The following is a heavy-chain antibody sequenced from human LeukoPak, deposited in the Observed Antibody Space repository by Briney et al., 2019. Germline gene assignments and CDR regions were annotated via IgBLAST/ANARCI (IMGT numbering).Heavy chain of an antibody. CDR3: ARGLRYCSGGSCYHQNKYNYYGMDV. D-gene: IGHD2-15*01. J-gene: IGHJ6*02. CDR2: INHSGST. CDR1: GRSLSGSY. Sequence: PSETLSLTCAVYGRSLSGSYGSSLRQPPGKGLEWLREINHSGSTNYDPSINSRVTISVDTSMNRFSLKLSSVTAADTAVYYCARGLRYCSGGSCYHQNKYNYYGMDVWGQGTTVTVSS. V-gene: IGHV4-34*01.